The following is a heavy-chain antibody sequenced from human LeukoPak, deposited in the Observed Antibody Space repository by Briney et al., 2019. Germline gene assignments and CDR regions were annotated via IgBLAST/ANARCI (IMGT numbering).Heavy chain of an antibody. Sequence: PSETLSLTCAVYGGSFSGYYWSWIRQPPGKGLEWIGEINHSGSTNYNPSLKSRVTISVDTSKNQFSLKLSSVTAADTAVYYCARPVSGWYFRGFDPWGQGTLVTVSS. CDR2: INHSGST. D-gene: IGHD6-19*01. V-gene: IGHV4-34*01. CDR1: GGSFSGYY. CDR3: ARPVSGWYFRGFDP. J-gene: IGHJ5*02.